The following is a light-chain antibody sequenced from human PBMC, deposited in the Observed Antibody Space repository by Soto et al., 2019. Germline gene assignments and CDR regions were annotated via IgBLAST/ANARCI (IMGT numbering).Light chain of an antibody. CDR3: LQHNSYPLT. J-gene: IGKJ4*01. CDR1: QGIRKD. CDR2: AVS. Sequence: DIQMTQSPSSLSASVGDRVTITCPASQGIRKDLGWYQQKPGKAPQRLIYAVSSLHSGVPSRFSGSGSGTEITLTISSLQPEDSATYYCLQHNSYPLTFGGGTKVEIK. V-gene: IGKV1-17*01.